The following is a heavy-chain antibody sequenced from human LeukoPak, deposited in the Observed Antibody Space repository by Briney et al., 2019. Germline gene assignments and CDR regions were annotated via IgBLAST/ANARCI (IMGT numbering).Heavy chain of an antibody. J-gene: IGHJ4*02. D-gene: IGHD3-10*01. CDR2: IYHSGST. CDR3: ASILSGSGSYYLNY. V-gene: IGHV4-38-2*02. Sequence: SETLSLTCTVSHYSISNNYYWGWIRQPPGKGLEWIGSIYHSGSTYYNPSLKSRVTISVDTSKNQFSLKLNSVTAADTALYYCASILSGSGSYYLNYWGQGTLVTVSS. CDR1: HYSISNNYY.